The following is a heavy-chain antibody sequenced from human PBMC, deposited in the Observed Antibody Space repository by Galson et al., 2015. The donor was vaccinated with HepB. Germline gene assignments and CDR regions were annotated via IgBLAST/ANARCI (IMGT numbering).Heavy chain of an antibody. D-gene: IGHD2-21*01. J-gene: IGHJ3*02. CDR3: ASDMGQWGDRAFDI. Sequence: SLRLSCAASGFTFSSYGMHWVRQAPGKGLEWVAVIWYDGSNKYYADSVKGQFTISRDNSKNTLYLQMNSLRAEDTAVYYCASDMGQWGDRAFDIWGQGTMVTVSS. V-gene: IGHV3-33*08. CDR1: GFTFSSYG. CDR2: IWYDGSNK.